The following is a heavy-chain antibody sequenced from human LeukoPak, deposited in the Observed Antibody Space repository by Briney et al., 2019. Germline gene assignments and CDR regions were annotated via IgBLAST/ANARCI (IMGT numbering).Heavy chain of an antibody. J-gene: IGHJ4*02. CDR3: ARGHLGSSYSSFDY. CDR2: ISSSSDNI. D-gene: IGHD3-3*01. CDR1: GPTFRSYS. V-gene: IGHV3-48*01. Sequence: GGSLTLSCAASGPTFRSYSMNGVRRARGRGLEWLSYISSSSDNILCAHCAKGRFTISRDNAKNSVYLHMNSLRAEDTALYYCARGHLGSSYSSFDYWGQATLVTVSS.